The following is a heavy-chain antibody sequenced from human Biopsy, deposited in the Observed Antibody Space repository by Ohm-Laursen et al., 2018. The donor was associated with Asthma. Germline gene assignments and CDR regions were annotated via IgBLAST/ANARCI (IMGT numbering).Heavy chain of an antibody. CDR3: ARGYSGTDRIVYYYSGLEV. CDR1: GDSFNNFA. D-gene: IGHD5-12*01. V-gene: IGHV1-69*01. J-gene: IGHJ6*02. Sequence: SSVKVSCKASGDSFNNFAISWVRQPPGQGLEWMGGLIPVLGTPDHAQMFEGRVTITADESTSTAYMELSSLRSEDTAVYYCARGYSGTDRIVYYYSGLEVWGQGTTVTVSS. CDR2: LIPVLGTP.